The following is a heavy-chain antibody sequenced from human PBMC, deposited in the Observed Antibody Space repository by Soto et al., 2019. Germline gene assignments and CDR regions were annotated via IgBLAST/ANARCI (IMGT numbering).Heavy chain of an antibody. CDR1: GCSISSYY. Sequence: SETLSLTCTVSGCSISSYYWSWIRQPPGKGLEWIGYIYYSGSTNYNPSLKSRVTISVDTSKNQFSLKLSSVTAADTAVYYCAREVAARAFDIWGQGTMVTVS. CDR3: AREVAARAFDI. V-gene: IGHV4-59*01. J-gene: IGHJ3*02. D-gene: IGHD6-13*01. CDR2: IYYSGST.